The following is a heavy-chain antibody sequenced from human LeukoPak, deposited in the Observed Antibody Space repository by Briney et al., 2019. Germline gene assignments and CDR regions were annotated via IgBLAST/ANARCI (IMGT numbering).Heavy chain of an antibody. CDR3: VKGEIFRFTFLGDC. CDR1: GFDFDNYV. CDR2: ISGGGSST. V-gene: IGHV3-23*01. J-gene: IGHJ4*02. Sequence: GGSLRLSCAASGFDFDNYVMSWVRQAPGRGLEWVSTISGGGSSTYYADSVRGRFTISRDNPKNFLSLQMSSLRIEDTAVYYCVKGEIFRFTFLGDCWGQGTLVTVSS. D-gene: IGHD3-16*01.